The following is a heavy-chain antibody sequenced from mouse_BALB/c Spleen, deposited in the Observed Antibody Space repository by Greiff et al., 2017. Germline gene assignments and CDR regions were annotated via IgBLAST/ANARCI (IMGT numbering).Heavy chain of an antibody. CDR2: IYPSDSYT. CDR3: TRSRAYGKPSYFDY. V-gene: IGHV1-69*02. CDR1: GYTFTSYW. J-gene: IGHJ2*01. D-gene: IGHD2-1*01. Sequence: QVHVKQPGAELVRPGASVKLSCKASGYTFTSYWINWVKQRPGQGLEWIGNIYPSDSYTNYNQKFKDKATLTVDKSSSTAYMQLSSPTSEDSAVYYCTRSRAYGKPSYFDYWGQGTTLTVSS.